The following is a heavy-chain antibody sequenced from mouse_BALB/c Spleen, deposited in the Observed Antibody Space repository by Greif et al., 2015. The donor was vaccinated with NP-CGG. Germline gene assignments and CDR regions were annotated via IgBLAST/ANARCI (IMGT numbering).Heavy chain of an antibody. J-gene: IGHJ4*01. Sequence: QVQLQQSGPGLVAPSQSLSITCTVSGFSLTSYGVHWVRQPPGKGLEWLGVIWXGGSTNYNSALMSRLSISKDNSKSQVFLQMNSLQTDDTAMYYCARDGYYAMDYWGQGTSVTVSS. CDR3: ARDGYYAMDY. CDR2: IWXGGST. V-gene: IGHV2-9*02. CDR1: GFSLTSYG.